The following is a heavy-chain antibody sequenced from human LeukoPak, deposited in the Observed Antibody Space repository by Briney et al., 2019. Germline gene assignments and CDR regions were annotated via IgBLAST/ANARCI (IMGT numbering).Heavy chain of an antibody. CDR3: AKEQRIRHCSEGVCMEGYYFDY. CDR1: GFNFNMFA. Sequence: GGSLRLSCTVSGFNFNMFAMNWVRQAPGQGLEWVSGLSRGGATTNYGDSVKGGFTISRDKSKNMVFLQMNSLRPEDTAVYYCAKEQRIRHCSEGVCMEGYYFDYWGQGTLVTVSS. D-gene: IGHD2-8*01. V-gene: IGHV3-23*01. J-gene: IGHJ4*02. CDR2: LSRGGATT.